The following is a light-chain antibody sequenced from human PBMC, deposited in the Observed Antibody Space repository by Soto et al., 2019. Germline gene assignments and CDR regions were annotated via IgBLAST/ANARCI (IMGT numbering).Light chain of an antibody. CDR3: QQYDSSPLT. J-gene: IGKJ4*01. V-gene: IGKV3-20*01. CDR1: QSVSRSY. CDR2: GAS. Sequence: EIVLTQSPGTLSLSPGERATLSCRASQSVSRSYLAWYQQKPGQAPRLLIYGASSRATGIPDRFSGSGSGTDFTLTISRLGPEDFAVYYCQQYDSSPLTFGGGTKVEIK.